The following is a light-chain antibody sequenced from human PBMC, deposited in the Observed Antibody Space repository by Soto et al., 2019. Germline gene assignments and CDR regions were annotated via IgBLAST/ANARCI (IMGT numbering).Light chain of an antibody. J-gene: IGKJ1*01. CDR3: QQTYRNPPWT. CDR1: QVISNY. Sequence: DIQMAQSPSSLSASVGDRVTITCRASQVISNYLNWYQEKPGKVPKLLIYAASISQNGVPSRFSASGSGTDFTLTISSLQPEDSATYYCQQTYRNPPWTFGQGTRVEIK. V-gene: IGKV1-39*01. CDR2: AAS.